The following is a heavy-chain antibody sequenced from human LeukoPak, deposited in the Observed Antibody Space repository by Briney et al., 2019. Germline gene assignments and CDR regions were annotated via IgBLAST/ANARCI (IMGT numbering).Heavy chain of an antibody. CDR3: ARDKFGAAGNLFDY. J-gene: IGHJ4*02. CDR2: INSDGSST. V-gene: IGHV3-74*01. Sequence: GGSLRLSCVASGFTFSNYWMHWVRQAPGKGLVWVSYINSDGSSTSYADSVKGRFTISRDNAKNTLYLQMNSLRAEDTAVYYRARDKFGAAGNLFDYWGQGTLVTVSS. CDR1: GFTFSNYW. D-gene: IGHD6-13*01.